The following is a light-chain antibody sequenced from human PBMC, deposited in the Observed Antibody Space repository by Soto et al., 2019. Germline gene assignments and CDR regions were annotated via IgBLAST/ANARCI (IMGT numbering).Light chain of an antibody. V-gene: IGLV1-51*01. CDR2: DNN. J-gene: IGLJ3*02. CDR1: SPNIGNNY. Sequence: QSALTQPPSVSAAPGQTVTISCSGSSPNIGNNYVSWYQQLPATAPKLLIYDNNKRPSGIPDRFSGSKSGTSATLGITGLQTGDEADDYCGTWDSSLSAVVFGGGTQLTVL. CDR3: GTWDSSLSAVV.